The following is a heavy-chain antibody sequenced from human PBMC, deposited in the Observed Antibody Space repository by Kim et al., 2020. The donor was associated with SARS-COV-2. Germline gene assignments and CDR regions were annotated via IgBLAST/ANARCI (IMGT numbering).Heavy chain of an antibody. Sequence: SVKVSCKASGGTFSSYAISWVRQAPGQGLEWMGGIIPIFGTANYAQKFQGRVTITADESTSTAYMELSSLRSEDTDVYYCARDLPPDLLTYGSGSLFDPWGQGTLVTVSS. CDR2: IIPIFGTA. D-gene: IGHD3-10*01. V-gene: IGHV1-69*13. CDR3: ARDLPPDLLTYGSGSLFDP. J-gene: IGHJ5*02. CDR1: GGTFSSYA.